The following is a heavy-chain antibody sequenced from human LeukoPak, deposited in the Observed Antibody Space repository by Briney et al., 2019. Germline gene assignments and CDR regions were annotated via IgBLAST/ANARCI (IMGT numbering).Heavy chain of an antibody. CDR2: MSGSGGAT. Sequence: PGGSLRLSCAASGFTFSIYDMSWVRQAPGKGLEWVSLMSGSGGATYYADSVKGRFTISRDNSNNTLYLQMNSLRAEDTALYYCAKGQGGPTTHRFDYWGQGTQVTVSS. CDR3: AKGQGGPTTHRFDY. CDR1: GFTFSIYD. J-gene: IGHJ4*02. V-gene: IGHV3-23*01. D-gene: IGHD1-26*01.